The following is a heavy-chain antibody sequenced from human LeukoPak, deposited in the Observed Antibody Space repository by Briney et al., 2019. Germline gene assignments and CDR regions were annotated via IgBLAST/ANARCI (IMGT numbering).Heavy chain of an antibody. CDR1: GYRFTGYF. D-gene: IGHD3-10*01. CDR2: INPNSGGT. Sequence: ASVKVSCKASGYRFTGYFIHWVRQAPEQGLEWMGWINPNSGGTKSAQKFQGRVTITRDTSTSTIYMDLSTLTSDDTAIYYCARDQMSSSGRGIRFDWLDPWGQGTLVTVSS. J-gene: IGHJ5*02. V-gene: IGHV1-2*02. CDR3: ARDQMSSSGRGIRFDWLDP.